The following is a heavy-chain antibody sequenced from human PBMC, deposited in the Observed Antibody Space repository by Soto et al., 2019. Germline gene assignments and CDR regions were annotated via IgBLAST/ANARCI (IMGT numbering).Heavy chain of an antibody. J-gene: IGHJ6*03. Sequence: SETLSLTCTVSGGSISSSYWNWIRQPPGKGLEWIGYIYYSGSTNYSPSLKSRVTISVDTSKNQFSLKLNSVTAADTAVYYCARAISTVSFMEVWGKGTTVTVSS. CDR1: GGSISSSY. V-gene: IGHV4-59*08. CDR2: IYYSGST. D-gene: IGHD6-13*01. CDR3: ARAISTVSFMEV.